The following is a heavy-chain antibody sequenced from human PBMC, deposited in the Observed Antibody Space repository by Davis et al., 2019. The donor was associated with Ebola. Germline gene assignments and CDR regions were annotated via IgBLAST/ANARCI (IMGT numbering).Heavy chain of an antibody. CDR3: ARGKGSRKLLWFREPTGDYYYYGMDV. Sequence: SVKVSCKASGGTFSSYAISWVRQAPGQGLEWMGGIIPIFGTANYAQKFQGRVTITADESTSTAYMELSSLRSEDTAVYYCARGKGSRKLLWFREPTGDYYYYGMDVWGQGTTVTVSS. CDR2: IIPIFGTA. D-gene: IGHD3-10*01. J-gene: IGHJ6*02. V-gene: IGHV1-69*13. CDR1: GGTFSSYA.